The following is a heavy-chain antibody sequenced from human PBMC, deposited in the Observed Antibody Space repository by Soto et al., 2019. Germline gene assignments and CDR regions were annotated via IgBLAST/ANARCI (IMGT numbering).Heavy chain of an antibody. D-gene: IGHD6-13*01. Sequence: SQTLSLTCAISGDSVSSNSAAWNWIRQSPSRGLEWLGRTYYRSKWYSDYTVSVKRRITINTDTSKNQFSLQLNSVTPEDTAVYYCTQAAGYISTWFFDSWAQGTLVTVSS. CDR1: GDSVSSNSAA. CDR3: TQAAGYISTWFFDS. J-gene: IGHJ4*02. V-gene: IGHV6-1*01. CDR2: TYYRSKWYS.